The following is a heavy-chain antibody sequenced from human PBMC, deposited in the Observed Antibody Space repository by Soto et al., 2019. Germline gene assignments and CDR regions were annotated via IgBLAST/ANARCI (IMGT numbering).Heavy chain of an antibody. CDR3: ARDCSSTSCHLYGMDV. V-gene: IGHV1-69*08. CDR2: IIPILGIA. D-gene: IGHD2-2*01. CDR1: GGTFSSYT. Sequence: QVQLVQSGAEVKKPGSSVKVSCKASGGTFSSYTISWVRQAPGQGLEWMGRIIPILGIANYAQKFQGRVTITSAKTTTXAYMELSSLRSEDTAVYYCARDCSSTSCHLYGMDVWGQGTTVTVSS. J-gene: IGHJ6*02.